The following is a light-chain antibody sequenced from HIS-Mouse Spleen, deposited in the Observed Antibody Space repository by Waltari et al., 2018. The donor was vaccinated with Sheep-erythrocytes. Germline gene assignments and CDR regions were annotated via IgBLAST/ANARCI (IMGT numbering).Light chain of an antibody. V-gene: IGLV2-11*01. CDR2: DVI. CDR3: CSYAGSYNHV. J-gene: IGLJ1*01. Sequence: QSALTQPRSVSGSPGQSVTISCTGTSSDVGGYNYVSWYQQHPGQAPKLMIYDVIKPPSGVPARFSGSKSGTTASLTISGLQAEDEADYYCCSYAGSYNHVFATGTKVTVL. CDR1: SSDVGGYNY.